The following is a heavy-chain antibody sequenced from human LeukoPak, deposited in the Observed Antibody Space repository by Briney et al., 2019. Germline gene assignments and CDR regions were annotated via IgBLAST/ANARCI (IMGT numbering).Heavy chain of an antibody. CDR1: GYTFTSYG. CDR2: ISAYNGNT. J-gene: IGHJ6*03. V-gene: IGHV1-18*01. D-gene: IGHD2-2*01. Sequence: ASVKVSCKASGYTFTSYGISWVRQAPGQGLEWMGWISAYNGNTNYAQKLQGRVTMTTDTSTSTAYMELRSLRSDDTAVYYCARDQGVPAAMGYYYYYMDVWRKGTTVTVSS. CDR3: ARDQGVPAAMGYYYYYMDV.